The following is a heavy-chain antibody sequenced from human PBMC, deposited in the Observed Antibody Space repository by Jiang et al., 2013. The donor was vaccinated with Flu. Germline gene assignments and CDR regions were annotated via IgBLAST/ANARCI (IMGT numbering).Heavy chain of an antibody. J-gene: IGHJ4*02. V-gene: IGHV1-46*01. CDR1: GYTFTTYY. Sequence: SGAEVKKPGASVKVSCKASGYTFTTYYMHWVRQAPGQGLEWMGIINRGGGSTSTSYAQKFQGRVTMTKDTSTSIVYMELSGLRSEDTALYYCAKDMHSGSYSFGYWGQGTLVTVSS. CDR3: AKDMHSGSYSFGY. CDR2: INRGGGSTST. D-gene: IGHD1-26*01.